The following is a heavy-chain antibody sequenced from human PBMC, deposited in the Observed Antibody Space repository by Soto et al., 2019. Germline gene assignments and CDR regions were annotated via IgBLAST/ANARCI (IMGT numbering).Heavy chain of an antibody. CDR3: AKDPHRLPYSSGWDNWFDP. CDR1: GFTFSSYA. CDR2: ISGSGRST. J-gene: IGHJ5*02. Sequence: EVQLLESGGGLVQPGGSLRLSCAASGFTFSSYAMSWVRQAPGKGLEWVSAISGSGRSTYYADSVKGRFTISRDNSKKTRYLQMHSLRAEDKAVYYCAKDPHRLPYSSGWDNWFDPWGQGTLVTVSS. D-gene: IGHD6-19*01. V-gene: IGHV3-23*01.